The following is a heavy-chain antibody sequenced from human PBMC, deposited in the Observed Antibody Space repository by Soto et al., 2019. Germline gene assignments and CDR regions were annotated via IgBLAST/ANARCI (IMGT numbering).Heavy chain of an antibody. CDR1: GFTFSSYW. D-gene: IGHD2-21*02. CDR2: INSDGSST. Sequence: GGSLRLSCAASGFTFSSYWMHWVRQAPGKGLVWVSRINSDGSSTSYADSVKGRFTISRDNAKNTLYLQMNSLRAEDTAVYYCARQVVTYDAFDIWGQGTMVTVSS. J-gene: IGHJ3*02. V-gene: IGHV3-74*01. CDR3: ARQVVTYDAFDI.